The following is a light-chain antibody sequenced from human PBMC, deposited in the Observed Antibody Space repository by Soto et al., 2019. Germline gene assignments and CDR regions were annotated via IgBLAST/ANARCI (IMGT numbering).Light chain of an antibody. CDR3: QQYDNLIT. J-gene: IGKJ5*01. CDR1: QDISNY. Sequence: DIHMTRSPSSRSACVLGIGASSFQASQDISNYLNWYQQKPGKAPKLLIYDASNLETGVPSRFSGSGSGTDFTFTISSLQTEDIATYYCQQYDNLITFGQGTRLEIK. CDR2: DAS. V-gene: IGKV1-33*01.